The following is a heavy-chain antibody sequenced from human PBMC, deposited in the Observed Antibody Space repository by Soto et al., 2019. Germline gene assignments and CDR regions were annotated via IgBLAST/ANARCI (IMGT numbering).Heavy chain of an antibody. Sequence: EVQLLESGGGLVQPGGSLRLSCVASGFSFSSYAMSWVRQAPGKGLEWVSVISGSDGSTYYADSVKGRFTISRDNSKNKLYLQMNSLRAADTAVYYCAKDRERDAWYEDYWGQGTLVTVSS. CDR1: GFSFSSYA. CDR2: ISGSDGST. D-gene: IGHD6-13*01. V-gene: IGHV3-23*01. CDR3: AKDRERDAWYEDY. J-gene: IGHJ4*02.